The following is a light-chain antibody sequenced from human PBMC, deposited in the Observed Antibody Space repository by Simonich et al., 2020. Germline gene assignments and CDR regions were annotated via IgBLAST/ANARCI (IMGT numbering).Light chain of an antibody. J-gene: IGKJ2*01. CDR2: GAS. CDR1: QSVSSN. CDR3: QQYGSSPPYT. Sequence: EIVMTQSPATLSVSPGERATLSCRASQSVSSNVAWYQQKPGQAPRLLIYGASTRATGIPARFSGSGSGTEFTLTISSLQSEDFAVYYCQQYGSSPPYTFGQGTKLEIK. V-gene: IGKV3D-15*01.